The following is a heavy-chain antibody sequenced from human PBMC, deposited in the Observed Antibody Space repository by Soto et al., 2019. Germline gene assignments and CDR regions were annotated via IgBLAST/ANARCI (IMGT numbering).Heavy chain of an antibody. D-gene: IGHD2-21*02. CDR1: GGSFSSDA. Sequence: ASVKGSCKAFGGSFSSDAIAWVRQAPGQGLEWIGEIIPMFDTTNYAPEFQGRVTITADTATTTVYMEVNRLTPDDTAVYYCAREVVTETTLGYFDFWGQGALVTVSS. V-gene: IGHV1-69*06. CDR2: IIPMFDTT. J-gene: IGHJ4*02. CDR3: AREVVTETTLGYFDF.